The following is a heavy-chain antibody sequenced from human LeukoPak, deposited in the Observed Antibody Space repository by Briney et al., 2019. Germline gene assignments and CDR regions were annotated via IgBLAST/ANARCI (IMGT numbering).Heavy chain of an antibody. CDR3: AAELVGATIVDY. J-gene: IGHJ4*02. Sequence: ASVKVSCKASGYTFTSYGISWVRQAPGQGLEWIGWISAYNGNTNYAQKLQGRVTMTTDTSTSTAYMELRSLRSDDTAVYYCAAELVGATIVDYWGQGTLVTVSS. CDR1: GYTFTSYG. D-gene: IGHD1-26*01. V-gene: IGHV1-18*01. CDR2: ISAYNGNT.